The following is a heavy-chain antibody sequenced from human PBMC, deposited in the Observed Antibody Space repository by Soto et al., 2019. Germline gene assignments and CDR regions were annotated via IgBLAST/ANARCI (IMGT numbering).Heavy chain of an antibody. V-gene: IGHV3-23*01. CDR1: GFTFSSYA. CDR3: AKDLGSSLDGGY. Sequence: EVQMLESGGGLVQPGGSLRLSCAASGFTFSSYAMSWVRQAPGKGLEWVSAISGSGGSTYYADSVKGRFTISRDNSKNTLYLQVNSLRAEDTAVYYCAKDLGSSLDGGYWGQGTLVTVSS. J-gene: IGHJ4*02. D-gene: IGHD6-6*01. CDR2: ISGSGGST.